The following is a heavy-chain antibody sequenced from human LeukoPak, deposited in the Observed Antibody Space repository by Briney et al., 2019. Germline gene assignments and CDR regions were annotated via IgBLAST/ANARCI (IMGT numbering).Heavy chain of an antibody. CDR3: ARDRDGGVGTIDY. D-gene: IGHD3-3*01. CDR1: GYTFTSYY. Sequence: ASVKVSCKASGYTFTSYYMHWVRQAPGQGLEWMGIINPSGGSTSYAQKFQGRVTMTRDTSISTAYLDLSRLRFDDTAVYYCARDRDGGVGTIDYWGQGTLVPVSS. J-gene: IGHJ4*02. V-gene: IGHV1-46*01. CDR2: INPSGGST.